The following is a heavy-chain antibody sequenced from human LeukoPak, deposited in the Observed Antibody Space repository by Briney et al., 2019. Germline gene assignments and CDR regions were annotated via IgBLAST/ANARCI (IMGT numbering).Heavy chain of an antibody. V-gene: IGHV3-21*01. CDR2: ISSSSSYI. CDR3: AVPDSSSWYFDY. D-gene: IGHD6-13*01. J-gene: IGHJ4*02. Sequence: GGSLRLSCGASGFTFDNYGTHWVRQAPGKGLEWVSSISSSSSYIYYADSVKGRFTISRDNAKNSLYLQMNSLKAEDTAVYYCAVPDSSSWYFDYWGQGTLVTVSS. CDR1: GFTFDNYG.